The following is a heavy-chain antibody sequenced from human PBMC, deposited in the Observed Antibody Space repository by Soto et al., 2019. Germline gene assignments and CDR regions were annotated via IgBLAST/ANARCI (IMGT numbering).Heavy chain of an antibody. J-gene: IGHJ5*02. Sequence: ASVKVSCKASGYTFTSYGISWVRQAPGQGLEWMGWISAYNGNTNYAQKLQGRVTMTTDTSTSTAYMELRSLRSDDTAVYYCARDSLTYGDSETYNWFDPWGLGTLVTVSS. V-gene: IGHV1-18*01. D-gene: IGHD4-17*01. CDR1: GYTFTSYG. CDR2: ISAYNGNT. CDR3: ARDSLTYGDSETYNWFDP.